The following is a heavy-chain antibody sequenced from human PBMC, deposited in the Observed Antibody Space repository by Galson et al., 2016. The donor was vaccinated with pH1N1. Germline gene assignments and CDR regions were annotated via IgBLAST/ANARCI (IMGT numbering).Heavy chain of an antibody. V-gene: IGHV5-51*01. D-gene: IGHD7-27*01. CDR2: IYPGDSDT. J-gene: IGHJ6*03. Sequence: QSGAEVTKPGESLKISCKGSGSSFTSYWIGWVRQMPGKGLEWMGIIYPGDSDTRYSPSFQGQVTISADKSISTAYLQWSSLKASDTAMYYCARVGNGDPGYYYYMDVWGKGTRVTVSS. CDR1: GSSFTSYW. CDR3: ARVGNGDPGYYYYMDV.